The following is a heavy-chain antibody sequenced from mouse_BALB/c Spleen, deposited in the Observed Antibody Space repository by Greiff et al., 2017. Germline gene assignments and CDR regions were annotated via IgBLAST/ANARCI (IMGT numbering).Heavy chain of an antibody. V-gene: IGHV5-17*02. Sequence: EVKLMESGGGLVQPGGSRKLSCAASGFTFSSFGMHWVRQAPEKGLEWVAYISSGSSTIYYADTVKGRFTISRDNPKNTLFLQMTSLRSEDTAMYYCARSYYGNPFDYWGQGTTLTVSS. D-gene: IGHD2-10*01. CDR1: GFTFSSFG. CDR3: ARSYYGNPFDY. J-gene: IGHJ2*01. CDR2: ISSGSSTI.